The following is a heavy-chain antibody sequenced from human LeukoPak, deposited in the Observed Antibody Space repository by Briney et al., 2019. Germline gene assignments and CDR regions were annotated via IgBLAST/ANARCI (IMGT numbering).Heavy chain of an antibody. CDR2: ISGSGGST. Sequence: GGSLRLSCAASGFTFSNYAMSWVRQAPGKGLEWVSAISGSGGSTHYADSVKGRFTISRDNSKNTLYLQMNSLRAEDTAVYYCAKSNLVDSVVVVAASFDYWGQRTLVTVSS. CDR3: AKSNLVDSVVVVAASFDY. CDR1: GFTFSNYA. V-gene: IGHV3-23*01. D-gene: IGHD2-15*01. J-gene: IGHJ4*02.